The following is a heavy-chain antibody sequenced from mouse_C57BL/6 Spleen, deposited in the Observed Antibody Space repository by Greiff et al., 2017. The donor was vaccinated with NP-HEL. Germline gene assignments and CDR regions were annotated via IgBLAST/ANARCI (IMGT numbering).Heavy chain of an antibody. J-gene: IGHJ2*01. Sequence: EVQRVESGAELVRPGASVKLSCTASGFNIKDDYMHWVKQRPEQGLEWIGWIDPENGDTEYASKFQGKATITADTSSNTAYLQLSSLTSEDTAVYYCTAMGYSNYVDYWGQGTTLTVSS. V-gene: IGHV14-4*01. CDR3: TAMGYSNYVDY. CDR1: GFNIKDDY. CDR2: IDPENGDT. D-gene: IGHD2-5*01.